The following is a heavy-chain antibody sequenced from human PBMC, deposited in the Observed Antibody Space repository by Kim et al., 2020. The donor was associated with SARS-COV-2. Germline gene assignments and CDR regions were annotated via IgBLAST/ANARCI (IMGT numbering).Heavy chain of an antibody. V-gene: IGHV7-4-1*02. Sequence: ASVKVSCKASGYTFTSYTMNWVRQAPGQGLEWMGWINTNTGNPTYAQGFTGRFVFSLDTSVSTAYLQINSLKAEDTAVYYCARDITLTTVTLGYWGQGTLVTVSS. CDR1: GYTFTSYT. CDR2: INTNTGNP. D-gene: IGHD4-17*01. CDR3: ARDITLTTVTLGY. J-gene: IGHJ4*02.